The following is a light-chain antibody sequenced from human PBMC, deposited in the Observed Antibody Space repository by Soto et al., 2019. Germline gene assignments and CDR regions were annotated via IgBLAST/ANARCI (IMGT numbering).Light chain of an antibody. CDR3: QQYNNYWT. V-gene: IGKV1-5*01. CDR1: QSISNW. Sequence: DIQMTQSPSTLSASVGDRVTITCRASQSISNWLAWYQQKQGKAPKLLIYDASSLESGVPSRFSGSGSATEFTLTISSLQPDDFATYYRQQYNNYWTFGQGTKVDIK. CDR2: DAS. J-gene: IGKJ1*01.